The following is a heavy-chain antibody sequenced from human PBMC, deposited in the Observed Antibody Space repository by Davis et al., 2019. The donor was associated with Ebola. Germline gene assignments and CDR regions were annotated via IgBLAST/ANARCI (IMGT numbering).Heavy chain of an antibody. CDR1: GFTFSSYG. J-gene: IGHJ4*02. CDR3: ARITTSYYGGNRVAFGLDY. V-gene: IGHV3-30*03. D-gene: IGHD4-23*01. CDR2: ISYDGSNK. Sequence: GESLKISCAASGFTFSSYGMHWVRQAPGKGLEWVAVISYDGSNKYYADSVKGRFTISRDNSKNTLYLQMNSLRAEDTAVYYCARITTSYYGGNRVAFGLDYWGQGTLVTVSS.